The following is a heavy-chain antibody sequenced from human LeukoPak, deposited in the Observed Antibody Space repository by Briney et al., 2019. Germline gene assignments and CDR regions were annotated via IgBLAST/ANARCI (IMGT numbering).Heavy chain of an antibody. D-gene: IGHD2-8*01. CDR3: ASGMYAISWFDP. CDR1: GGSIRSYY. V-gene: IGHV4-59*01. Sequence: SETLSLTCTVSGGSIRSYYWSWIRQPPGKGLEWIGYIYYSGSTNYNPSLKSRVTISVDTSKNQFSLKLSSVTAADTAVYYCASGMYAISWFDPWGQGTLVTVSS. J-gene: IGHJ5*02. CDR2: IYYSGST.